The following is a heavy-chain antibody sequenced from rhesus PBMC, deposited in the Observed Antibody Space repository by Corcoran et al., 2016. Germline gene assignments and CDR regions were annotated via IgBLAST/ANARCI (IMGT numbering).Heavy chain of an antibody. CDR2: SSCSGGSP. D-gene: IGHD4-23*01. Sequence: QLQLQESGPGLVKPSETLSLTCAVSGGSISSNYWSWIRQPPGKGLAWIGRSSCSGGSPDYTPSHKSQATSSTDTSKNQFSLKLSSRTAADTAVYYCAREYSNYYWYFDLWGPGTPITISS. CDR3: AREYSNYYWYFDL. V-gene: IGHV4-173*01. CDR1: GGSISSNY. J-gene: IGHJ2*01.